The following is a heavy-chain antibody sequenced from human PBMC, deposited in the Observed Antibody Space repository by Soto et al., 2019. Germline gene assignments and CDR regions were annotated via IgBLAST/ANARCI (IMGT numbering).Heavy chain of an antibody. V-gene: IGHV3-23*01. Sequence: HPGGSLRLSCAASGFTFSSYAMSWVRQAPGKGLEWVSAISGSGGSTYYAGSVKGRFTISRDNSKNTLYLQMNSLRAEDTAVYYCAKYPWFPGAFDIWGQGTMVTVSS. D-gene: IGHD3-10*01. CDR1: GFTFSSYA. J-gene: IGHJ3*02. CDR3: AKYPWFPGAFDI. CDR2: ISGSGGST.